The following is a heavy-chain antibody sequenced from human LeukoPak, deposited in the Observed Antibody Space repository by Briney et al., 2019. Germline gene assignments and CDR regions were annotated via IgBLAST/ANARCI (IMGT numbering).Heavy chain of an antibody. V-gene: IGHV3-48*03. CDR1: GFTFSSYE. Sequence: GGSLRLSCAASGFTFSSYEMNWVRQAPGKGLEWVSYISSSGSTIYYADSVKGRFTISRDNAKNPLYLQMNSLRAEDTAVYYCARGEYYYDSSGYSDFGYYYYMDVWGKGTTVTISS. J-gene: IGHJ6*03. D-gene: IGHD3-22*01. CDR3: ARGEYYYDSSGYSDFGYYYYMDV. CDR2: ISSSGSTI.